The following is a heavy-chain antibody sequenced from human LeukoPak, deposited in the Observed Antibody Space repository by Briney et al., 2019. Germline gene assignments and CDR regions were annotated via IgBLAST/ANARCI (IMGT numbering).Heavy chain of an antibody. Sequence: GGSLRLSCAASGFTFSNYWMTWVRQAPGKGLEWVANIKQDGSEKYYVDSMKGRFTISRDNAKNSLYLQMNSLRAEDAAVYYCARSRYCRGGSCYSDYWGQGTLVTVSS. CDR2: IKQDGSEK. CDR1: GFTFSNYW. J-gene: IGHJ4*02. V-gene: IGHV3-7*04. D-gene: IGHD2-15*01. CDR3: ARSRYCRGGSCYSDY.